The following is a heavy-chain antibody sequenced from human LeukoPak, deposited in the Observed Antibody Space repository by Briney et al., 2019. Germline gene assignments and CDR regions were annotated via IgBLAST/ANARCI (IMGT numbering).Heavy chain of an antibody. CDR2: IHSSGNT. J-gene: IGHJ4*02. D-gene: IGHD1-26*01. Sequence: SETLSLTCTVSGXSISPYYWSWIRQPPGKGLEWIGYIHSSGNTNYNPALKSRVTISVDTSKNQFSLKVTSVTAADTAVYYCAGHLYSATYYYWGQGTLVTISS. CDR3: AGHLYSATYYY. CDR1: GXSISPYY. V-gene: IGHV4-59*08.